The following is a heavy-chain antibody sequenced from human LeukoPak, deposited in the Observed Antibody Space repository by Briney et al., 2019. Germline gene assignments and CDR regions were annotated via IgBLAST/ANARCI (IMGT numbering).Heavy chain of an antibody. CDR3: ARETSLAGFASGLGFNY. D-gene: IGHD6-19*01. Sequence: SETLSLTCTVSGGSISSYYWSWTRQPPGKGLEWIGYIYYSGSTNYNPSLKSRVTISVDTSKNQFSLKLSSVTAADTAVYYCARETSLAGFASGLGFNYWGQGILVSVSS. CDR1: GGSISSYY. J-gene: IGHJ4*02. V-gene: IGHV4-59*01. CDR2: IYYSGST.